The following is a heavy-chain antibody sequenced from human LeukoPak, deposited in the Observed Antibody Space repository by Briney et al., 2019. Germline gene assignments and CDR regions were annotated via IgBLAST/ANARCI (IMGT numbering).Heavy chain of an antibody. CDR1: GGSISSSSYY. CDR3: ARSKVGWLLQD. Sequence: PSETLSLTCTVSGGSISSSSYYWAWIRQPPGKGLEWIGSINYSGNTFYNPSLKSRVTISVDTSKNQFSLKLSSMTAADTAVYYCARSKVGWLLQDWGQGTLVTVSS. J-gene: IGHJ4*02. V-gene: IGHV4-39*01. D-gene: IGHD3-3*01. CDR2: INYSGNT.